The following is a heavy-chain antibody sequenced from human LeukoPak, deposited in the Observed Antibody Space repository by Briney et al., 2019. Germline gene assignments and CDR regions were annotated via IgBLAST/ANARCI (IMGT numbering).Heavy chain of an antibody. Sequence: SVKVSCKASGGTFSSYAISWVRQAPGQGLEWMGGIIPIFGTANYAQKFQGRVTITADESTSTAYMELSSLRSEDTAVYYCARDRMVGVTRGLDYWGQGTLVTVSS. J-gene: IGHJ4*02. V-gene: IGHV1-69*01. D-gene: IGHD1-26*01. CDR2: IIPIFGTA. CDR3: ARDRMVGVTRGLDY. CDR1: GGTFSSYA.